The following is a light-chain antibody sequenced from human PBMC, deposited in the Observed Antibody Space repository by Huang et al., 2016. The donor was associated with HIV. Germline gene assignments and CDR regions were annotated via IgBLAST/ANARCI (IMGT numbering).Light chain of an antibody. CDR1: QGISSY. CDR2: AAS. Sequence: IQLTQSPSSLSASIGDRVTITCRASQGISSYLAWYQQKPGQAPKLLIYAASTLQSVGPSRFSGSGSGTDFTLIISSLQPEDFATYYCQQLNTYPVTFGGGTKVEIK. V-gene: IGKV1-9*01. CDR3: QQLNTYPVT. J-gene: IGKJ4*01.